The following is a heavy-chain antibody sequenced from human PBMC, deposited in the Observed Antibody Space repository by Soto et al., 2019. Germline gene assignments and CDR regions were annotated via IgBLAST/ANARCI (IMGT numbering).Heavy chain of an antibody. J-gene: IGHJ4*02. Sequence: PGGSLRLSCAASGFTFSTYAMSWVRQAPGKGLEWVSTISDNGDSTYYAASVKGRFTISRDNSKNTVYLLMNSLSAEDTAPYYCAKVHGSGTYYNFPDYWGQGTLVTVSS. CDR2: ISDNGDST. CDR1: GFTFSTYA. D-gene: IGHD3-10*01. V-gene: IGHV3-23*01. CDR3: AKVHGSGTYYNFPDY.